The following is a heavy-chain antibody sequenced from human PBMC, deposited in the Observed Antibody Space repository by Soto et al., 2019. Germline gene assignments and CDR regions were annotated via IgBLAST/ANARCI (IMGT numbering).Heavy chain of an antibody. V-gene: IGHV3-9*01. Sequence: EVQLVESGGGLVQPGRSLRLSCAASGFTFDDFAMHWVRQPPGKGLERVSGISWNSASIVYADSVKGRFTISRDNAKNSLYLQLDSLGVEDTAFYYCAKGPGLVASSGSPDSWSQGTLVSVSS. CDR1: GFTFDDFA. D-gene: IGHD2-8*02. CDR2: ISWNSASI. J-gene: IGHJ4*02. CDR3: AKGPGLVASSGSPDS.